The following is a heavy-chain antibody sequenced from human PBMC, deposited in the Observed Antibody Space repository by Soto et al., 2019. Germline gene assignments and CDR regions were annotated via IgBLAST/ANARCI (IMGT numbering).Heavy chain of an antibody. J-gene: IGHJ3*02. D-gene: IGHD3-22*01. CDR1: GSSLKTYW. V-gene: IGHV5-51*01. CDR3: AKSYYYDRSGDRGGAFDI. CDR2: IYPGDSDT. Sequence: EALMISCKASGSSLKTYWTPWVRETPRPLQEWMGIIYPGDSDTRCSPSFQGQATISADKSISTAYLQLSSLKASDTAMYYRAKSYYYDRSGDRGGAFDIWRQGVRVTVS.